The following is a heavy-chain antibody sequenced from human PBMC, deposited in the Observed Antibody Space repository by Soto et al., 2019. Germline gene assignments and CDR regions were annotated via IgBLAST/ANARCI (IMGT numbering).Heavy chain of an antibody. CDR2: ISSSSSYI. Sequence: EVQLVESGGGLVKPGGSLRLSGAASGFTFSSYSMNWVRQAPGKGLEWVSSISSSSSYIYYADSVKGRFTISRDNAKNSLYLQMNSLRGEDTAVYYCARDVAARPGYWGQGTLVTVSS. CDR1: GFTFSSYS. D-gene: IGHD6-6*01. J-gene: IGHJ4*02. CDR3: ARDVAARPGY. V-gene: IGHV3-21*01.